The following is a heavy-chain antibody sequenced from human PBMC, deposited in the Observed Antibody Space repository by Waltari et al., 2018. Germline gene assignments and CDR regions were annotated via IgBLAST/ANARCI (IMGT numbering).Heavy chain of an antibody. Sequence: QVQLQESGPGLVKPSETLSLICTVSGFSISSVYYWGWIRQPPGKGLEWIGSTFHSGNTYYNPSLKSRVTMSVDTSKNQFSLRLSSVTAADTAVYYCARDPIPGYAYRSDYWGQGTLVTVSS. J-gene: IGHJ4*02. CDR1: GFSISSVYY. V-gene: IGHV4-38-2*02. CDR3: ARDPIPGYAYRSDY. D-gene: IGHD5-12*01. CDR2: TFHSGNT.